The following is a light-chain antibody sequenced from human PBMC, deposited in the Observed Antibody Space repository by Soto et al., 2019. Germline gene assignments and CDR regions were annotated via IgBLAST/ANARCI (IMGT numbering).Light chain of an antibody. Sequence: DLQMTQSPSSLSASVGDRVTITCRASRSIFKYLSWYQQKSGKPPKLLIYAASSLQSGVPSRFSGSGSATDFPLTISSLQPDDFATYYCQQSYDPPYTFRQGTRLEIK. J-gene: IGKJ2*01. CDR3: QQSYDPPYT. V-gene: IGKV1-39*01. CDR1: RSIFKY. CDR2: AAS.